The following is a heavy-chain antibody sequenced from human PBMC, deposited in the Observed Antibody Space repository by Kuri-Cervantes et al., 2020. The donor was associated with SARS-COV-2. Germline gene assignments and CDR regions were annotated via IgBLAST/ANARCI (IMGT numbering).Heavy chain of an antibody. Sequence: GESLKISCVATGFTFSGYTMNWVRQAPGKALQWVSSISGSGSYIYYADSVKGRFTVSRDNSKNTLYLQMNSLRAEDTAVYYCAREGAISGAFDIWGQGTMVTVSS. CDR2: ISGSGSYI. J-gene: IGHJ3*02. V-gene: IGHV3-21*01. D-gene: IGHD2-2*01. CDR3: AREGAISGAFDI. CDR1: GFTFSGYT.